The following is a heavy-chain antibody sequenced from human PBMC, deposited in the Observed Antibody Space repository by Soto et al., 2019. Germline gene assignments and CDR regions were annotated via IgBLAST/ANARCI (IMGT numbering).Heavy chain of an antibody. CDR2: IYHSGST. D-gene: IGHD5-18*01. V-gene: IGHV4-4*02. CDR1: GDSISSNKW. CDR3: ARGTTWIQLWSYFDY. Sequence: QVALQESGPGLVKPSGTLSLTCAVSGDSISSNKWWSWVRQPPGKGLEWIGDIYHSGSTNYNPSLKSRVTISVDKSKNHFSLKLGSVTAADTAVYYCARGTTWIQLWSYFDYWGQGILVTVSS. J-gene: IGHJ4*02.